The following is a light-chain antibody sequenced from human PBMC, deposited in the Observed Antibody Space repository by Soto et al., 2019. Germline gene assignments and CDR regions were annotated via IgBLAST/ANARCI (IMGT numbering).Light chain of an antibody. V-gene: IGKV3-15*01. CDR1: QSVSSN. J-gene: IGKJ4*01. CDR2: GAS. CDR3: QQYNNWPLT. Sequence: VMAQSPATLSVSPGESATLSCRASQSVSSNLAWYQQKPGQGPRLLIYGASTRATGVPARFSGSGSGTEFTLTISSLQSEDFAVYYCQQYNNWPLTLGGGTKVEVK.